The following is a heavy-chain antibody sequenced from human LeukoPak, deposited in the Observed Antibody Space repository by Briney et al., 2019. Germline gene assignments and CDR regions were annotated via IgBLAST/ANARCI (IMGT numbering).Heavy chain of an antibody. CDR3: ARDFQNASYYDILTGYRVDAFDI. CDR2: IYYSGST. D-gene: IGHD3-9*01. CDR1: GGSISSSSYY. V-gene: IGHV4-61*01. J-gene: IGHJ3*02. Sequence: SETLSLTCTVSGGSISSSSYYWGWIRQPPGKGLEWIGYIYYSGSTNYNPSLKSRVTISVDTSKNQFSLKLSSVTAADTAVYYCARDFQNASYYDILTGYRVDAFDIWGQGTMVTVSS.